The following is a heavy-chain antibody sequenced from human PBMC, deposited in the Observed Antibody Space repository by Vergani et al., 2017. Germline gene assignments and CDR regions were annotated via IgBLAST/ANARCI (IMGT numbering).Heavy chain of an antibody. V-gene: IGHV1-46*01. CDR1: GYTFTSYY. J-gene: IGHJ6*02. CDR2: INPSGGST. CDR3: ARGVPYGGNSYYYYYCMDV. Sequence: QVQLVQSGAEVKKPGASVKVSCKASGYTFTSYYMHWVRQAPGQGLEWMGIINPSGGSTSYAQKFQGRVTITADKSTSTAYMELSSLRSEDTAVYYCARGVPYGGNSYYYYYCMDVWGQGTTVTVSS. D-gene: IGHD4-23*01.